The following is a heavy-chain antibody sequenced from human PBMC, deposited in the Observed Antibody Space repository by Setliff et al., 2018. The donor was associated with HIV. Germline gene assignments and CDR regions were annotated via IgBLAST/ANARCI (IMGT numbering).Heavy chain of an antibody. CDR2: ISRDDRYI. Sequence: GGSLRLSCAASGFSFNNYNMNWVRQAPGKGLEWVSSISRDDRYIYYADSVKGRFTISRDNAKNSLYLQMNSLRAEDTAVYYCASLDTAHFSGVTGVAYWGQGTMVTVSS. V-gene: IGHV3-21*01. CDR1: GFSFNNYN. CDR3: ASLDTAHFSGVTGVAY. D-gene: IGHD5-18*01. J-gene: IGHJ4*02.